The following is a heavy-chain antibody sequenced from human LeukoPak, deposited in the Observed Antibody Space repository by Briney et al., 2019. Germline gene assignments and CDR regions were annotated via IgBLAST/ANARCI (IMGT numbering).Heavy chain of an antibody. CDR1: GFTFSDYY. V-gene: IGHV3-11*04. Sequence: PGGSLRLSCAASGFTFSDYYMSWIRQAPGKGLEWVSYISSSGSTIYYADSVKGRFTISRDNAKNSLYLQMNSLRAEDTAVYYCASFYGSGTPPPFDYWGQGTLVTVSS. CDR3: ASFYGSGTPPPFDY. J-gene: IGHJ4*02. D-gene: IGHD3-10*01. CDR2: ISSSGSTI.